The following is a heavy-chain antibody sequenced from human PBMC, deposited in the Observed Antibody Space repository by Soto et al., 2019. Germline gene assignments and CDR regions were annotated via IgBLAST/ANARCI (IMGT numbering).Heavy chain of an antibody. CDR1: GGSISSYY. CDR3: ARDVAAVAGPGDYYGMDV. Sequence: SETLSLTCTVSGGSISSYYWSWIRQPPGKGLEWIGYIYYSGSTNYNPSLKSRVTISVDTSKNQFSLKLSSVTAADTAVYYCARDVAAVAGPGDYYGMDVWGQGTTVT. CDR2: IYYSGST. J-gene: IGHJ6*01. V-gene: IGHV4-59*01. D-gene: IGHD6-19*01.